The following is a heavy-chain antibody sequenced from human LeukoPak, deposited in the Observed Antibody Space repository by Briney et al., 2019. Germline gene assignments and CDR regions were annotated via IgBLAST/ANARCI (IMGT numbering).Heavy chain of an antibody. D-gene: IGHD3-3*01. CDR2: IYYSGST. CDR1: GGSISSSSYY. CDR3: AGDKRLLEWLSLNWFDP. Sequence: SGPTLVKPSETLSLTCTVSGGSISSSSYYWGWIRQPPGKGLEWIGSIYYSGSTYYNPSLKSRVTISVDTSKNQFSLKLSSVTAADTAVYYCAGDKRLLEWLSLNWFDPWGQGTLVTVSS. J-gene: IGHJ5*02. V-gene: IGHV4-39*07.